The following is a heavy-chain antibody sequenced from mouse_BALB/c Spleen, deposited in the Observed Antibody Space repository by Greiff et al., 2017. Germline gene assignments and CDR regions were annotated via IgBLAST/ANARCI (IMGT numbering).Heavy chain of an antibody. CDR1: GDSITSGY. V-gene: IGHV3-8*02. CDR3: AREETGTFAY. J-gene: IGHJ3*01. Sequence: EVMLVESGPSLVKPSQTLSLTCSVTGDSITSGYWNWIRKFPGNKLEYMGYISYSGSTYYNPSLKSRISITRDTSKNQYYLQLNSVTTEDTATYYCAREETGTFAYWGQGTLVTVSA. CDR2: ISYSGST. D-gene: IGHD4-1*01.